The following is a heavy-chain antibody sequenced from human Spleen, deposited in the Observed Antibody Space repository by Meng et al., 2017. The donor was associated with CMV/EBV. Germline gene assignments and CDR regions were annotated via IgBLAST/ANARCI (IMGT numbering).Heavy chain of an antibody. CDR2: IYYSGST. CDR1: GGSITNYY. J-gene: IGHJ5*02. CDR3: ARVLMDIVVVPAAARFDP. D-gene: IGHD2-2*03. V-gene: IGHV4-59*01. Sequence: GSLRLSCTVSGGSITNYYWSWIRQPPGKGLEWIGYIYYSGSTKYNPSLKSRVTISADTSKSQFSLKLSSVTAADTAVYYCARVLMDIVVVPAAARFDPWGQGTLVTVSS.